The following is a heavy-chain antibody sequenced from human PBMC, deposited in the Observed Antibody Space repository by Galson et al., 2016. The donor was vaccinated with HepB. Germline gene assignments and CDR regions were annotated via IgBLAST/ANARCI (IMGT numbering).Heavy chain of an antibody. J-gene: IGHJ6*04. CDR3: VQGRTGPAV. CDR2: ISRSGAST. CDR1: GFTFSNYG. V-gene: IGHV3-23*01. D-gene: IGHD1-1*01. Sequence: SLRLSCAASGFTFSNYGMTWVRQAPGKGLEVVSRISRSGASTDYADSVKGRFTISRDTSKNTPSLKMKSLTSDETAIYYCVQGRTGPAVWGKGTPVTVSS.